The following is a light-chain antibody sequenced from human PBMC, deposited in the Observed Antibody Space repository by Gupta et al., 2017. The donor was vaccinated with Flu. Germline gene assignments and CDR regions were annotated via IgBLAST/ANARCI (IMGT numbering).Light chain of an antibody. J-gene: IGLJ1*01. CDR3: GTWDSRLSAYV. V-gene: IGLV1-51*01. CDR2: DSD. Sequence: SVLTQPPSVSAAPGQKVTISCYGSSSNIGNNYVSWYPQVQGTAPKVLIYDSDKRPSGIPVRFSGSKSDTSATLGITGLQTGDEADYYCGTWDSRLSAYVFGAGTKVTVL. CDR1: SSNIGNNY.